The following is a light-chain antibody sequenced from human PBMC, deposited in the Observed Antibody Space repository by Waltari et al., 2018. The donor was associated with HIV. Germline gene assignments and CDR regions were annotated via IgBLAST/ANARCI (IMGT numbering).Light chain of an antibody. V-gene: IGLV2-14*03. CDR3: SSYTSSRSYV. Sequence: QSALTQPASVSGSPGQSITISCTGTSSDVGGYNYVSWYQQHPGKAPKLMIYAVSKRPSGVSNRFSGSKSGNTASLTISGLQAEDEADYYCSSYTSSRSYVFGTGTRVTV. J-gene: IGLJ1*01. CDR2: AVS. CDR1: SSDVGGYNY.